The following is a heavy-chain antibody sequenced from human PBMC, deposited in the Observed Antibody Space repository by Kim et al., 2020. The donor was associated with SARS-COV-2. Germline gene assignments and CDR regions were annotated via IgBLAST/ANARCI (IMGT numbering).Heavy chain of an antibody. J-gene: IGHJ3*02. Sequence: GGSLRLSCAASGFTFSSYSMNWVRQAPGKGLEWVSSISSSSSYIYYADSVKGRFTISRDNAKNSLYLQMNSLRAEDTAVYYCARAYCGGDCYPILDAFDIWGQGTMVTVSS. CDR2: ISSSSSYI. V-gene: IGHV3-21*01. CDR3: ARAYCGGDCYPILDAFDI. CDR1: GFTFSSYS. D-gene: IGHD2-21*02.